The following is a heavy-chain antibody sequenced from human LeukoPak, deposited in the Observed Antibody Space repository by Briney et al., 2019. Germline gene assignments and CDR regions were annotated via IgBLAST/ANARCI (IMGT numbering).Heavy chain of an antibody. CDR2: IFSNDKE. J-gene: IGHJ4*02. V-gene: IGHV2-26*01. CDR3: TQIRDSWFYFDS. D-gene: IGHD3-10*01. Sequence: SGPALVQPTEPLTLTFNVSGFSLNTGSMGVSWIRQPPGKALEWLAHIFSNDKESYNTSLKSRLSISKDTSKSQVVLTLTNTDPADTAIYYCTQIRDSWFYFDSWGQGTLVTVSS. CDR1: GFSLNTGSMG.